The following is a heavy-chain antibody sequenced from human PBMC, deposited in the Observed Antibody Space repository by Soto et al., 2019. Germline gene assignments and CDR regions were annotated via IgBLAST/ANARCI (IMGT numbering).Heavy chain of an antibody. J-gene: IGHJ6*02. V-gene: IGHV1-18*01. CDR3: ARDRKGVQLWLTQGSRMGV. D-gene: IGHD5-18*01. CDR1: GYTFTSYG. CDR2: ISAYNGNT. Sequence: GASVKVSCKASGYTFTSYGISWVRQAPGQGLEWMGWISAYNGNTNYAQKLQGRVTMTTDTSTSTAYMELRSLRSDDTAVYYCARDRKGVQLWLTQGSRMGVWGQGTTVTVSS.